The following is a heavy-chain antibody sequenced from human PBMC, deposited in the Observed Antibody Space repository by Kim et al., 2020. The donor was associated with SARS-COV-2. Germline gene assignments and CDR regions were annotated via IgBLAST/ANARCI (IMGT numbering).Heavy chain of an antibody. Sequence: SETLSLTCTVSGGSISSSSYYWGWIRQPPGKGLEWIGSIYYSGSTYYNPSLKSRVTISVDTSKNQFSLKLSSVTAADTAVYYCARFVPSSTTWGDKHRNWFDPWGQGTLVTVSS. CDR3: ARFVPSSTTWGDKHRNWFDP. CDR1: GGSISSSSYY. CDR2: IYYSGST. D-gene: IGHD2-2*01. V-gene: IGHV4-39*01. J-gene: IGHJ5*02.